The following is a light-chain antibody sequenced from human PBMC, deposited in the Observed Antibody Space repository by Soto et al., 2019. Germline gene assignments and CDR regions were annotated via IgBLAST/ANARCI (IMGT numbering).Light chain of an antibody. CDR1: QSVSTY. V-gene: IGKV3-11*01. J-gene: IGKJ2*01. Sequence: EIVLTQSPATPSLSPGERATLSCRASQSVSTYLAWYQHKPGQAPRLLIYDSSNRATGIPARFSGSGSGTDFTLTISSLAPEDFAVYYCQQRTTWPPLYTFGQGTKLEIK. CDR3: QQRTTWPPLYT. CDR2: DSS.